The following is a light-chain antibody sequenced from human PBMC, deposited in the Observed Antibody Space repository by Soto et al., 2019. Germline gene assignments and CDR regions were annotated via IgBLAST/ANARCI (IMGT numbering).Light chain of an antibody. CDR2: TES. V-gene: IGKV1-39*01. Sequence: DIQMTQSPSSLSASAGDRVTITCRASQSISNYLNWYQQKPGKAPKLLIYTESSLQSGVPSRFSGSGSGTDFTLTISSLQPEDFATYYCQQSYSSHLLTFGGGTKVDNK. CDR3: QQSYSSHLLT. J-gene: IGKJ4*01. CDR1: QSISNY.